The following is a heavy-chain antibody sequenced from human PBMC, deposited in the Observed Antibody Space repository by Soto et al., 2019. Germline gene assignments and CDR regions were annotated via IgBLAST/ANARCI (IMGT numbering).Heavy chain of an antibody. CDR1: GGTFSSYA. CDR3: ARKYSGSDYGMDV. V-gene: IGHV1-69*13. CDR2: IIPIFGTA. D-gene: IGHD1-26*01. Sequence: VASVKVSCKASGGTFSSYAISWVRQAPGQGLEWMGGIIPIFGTANYAQKFQGRVTITADESTSTAYMELSSLRSEDTAVYYCARKYSGSDYGMDVWGQGTTVTVSS. J-gene: IGHJ6*02.